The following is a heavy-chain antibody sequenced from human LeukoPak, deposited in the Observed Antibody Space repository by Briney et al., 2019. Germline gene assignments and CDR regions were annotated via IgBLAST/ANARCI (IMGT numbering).Heavy chain of an antibody. D-gene: IGHD5-18*01. CDR1: GSTFTSYD. CDR3: ASRGYSYNWFDP. Sequence: ASVKVSCKASGSTFTSYDINWVRQATGQGLEWMGWMNPNSGNTGYAQKFQGRVTITRNTSISTAYMELSSLRSEDTAVYYCASRGYSYNWFDPWGQGTLVTVSS. V-gene: IGHV1-8*03. J-gene: IGHJ5*02. CDR2: MNPNSGNT.